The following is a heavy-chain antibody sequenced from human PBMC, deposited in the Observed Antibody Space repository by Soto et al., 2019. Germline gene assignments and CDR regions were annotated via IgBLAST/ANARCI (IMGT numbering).Heavy chain of an antibody. CDR3: ARDGPYYYDSSGYCMAPHGYYYYGMDV. CDR2: IWYDGSNK. V-gene: IGHV3-33*01. D-gene: IGHD3-22*01. Sequence: GGSLRLSCAASGFTFSSYGMHWVRQAPGKGLEWVAVIWYDGSNKYYADSVKGRFTISRDNSKNTLYLQMNSLRAEDTAVYYCARDGPYYYDSSGYCMAPHGYYYYGMDVWGQGTTVTVFS. J-gene: IGHJ6*02. CDR1: GFTFSSYG.